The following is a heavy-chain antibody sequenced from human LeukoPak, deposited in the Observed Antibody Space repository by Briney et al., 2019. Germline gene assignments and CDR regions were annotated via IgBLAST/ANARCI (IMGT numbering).Heavy chain of an antibody. CDR3: ARDSRGTMDV. D-gene: IGHD6-13*01. CDR1: GGSISSYY. Sequence: SETLSLTCTVSGGSISSYYWSWIRQPPGKGLEWIGYIYYSGSTNYNPSLKSRVTMSVDTSKNQFSLKLSSVTAADTAVYYCARDSRGTMDVWGKGTTVIVSS. V-gene: IGHV4-59*01. J-gene: IGHJ6*03. CDR2: IYYSGST.